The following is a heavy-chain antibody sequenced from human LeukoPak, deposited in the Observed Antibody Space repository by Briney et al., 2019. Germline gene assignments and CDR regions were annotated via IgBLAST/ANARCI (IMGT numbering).Heavy chain of an antibody. CDR2: ISSNGGST. CDR3: AREGCSGGSCFDYYYYYYMDV. Sequence: GGSLRLSCTASGFTFSGAWMTWVRQAPGKGLEYVSAISSNGGSTYYANSVKGRFTISRDNSKNTLYLQMGSLRAEDMAVYYCAREGCSGGSCFDYYYYYYMDVWGKGTTVTVSS. J-gene: IGHJ6*03. CDR1: GFTFSGAW. D-gene: IGHD2-15*01. V-gene: IGHV3-64*01.